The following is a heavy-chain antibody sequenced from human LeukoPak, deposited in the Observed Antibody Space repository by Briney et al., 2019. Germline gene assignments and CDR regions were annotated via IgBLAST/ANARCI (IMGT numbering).Heavy chain of an antibody. V-gene: IGHV4-34*01. CDR2: INHSGST. CDR3: ARGGHFTIFGVVMGNWFDP. Sequence: SETLSLTCAVYGGSFSGYYWSWIRQPPGKGLEWIGEINHSGSTNYNPSLKSRVTISVDTSKNQFSLKLSSVTAADTAVYYCARGGHFTIFGVVMGNWFDPWGQGTLVTVSS. D-gene: IGHD3-3*01. CDR1: GGSFSGYY. J-gene: IGHJ5*02.